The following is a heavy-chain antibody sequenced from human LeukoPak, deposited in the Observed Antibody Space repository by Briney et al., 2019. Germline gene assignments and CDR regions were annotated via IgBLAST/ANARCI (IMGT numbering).Heavy chain of an antibody. J-gene: IGHJ4*02. CDR2: INHGGSI. CDR1: GGSFSGQY. V-gene: IGHV4-34*01. CDR3: AGGDYHGSESYANY. Sequence: SETLSLTCAVYGGSFSGQYWGWIRQRPGKGLEWIGEINHGGSISYNASLKSRVTISLDTSKNQFSLKLSSVTAADTAVYYCAGGDYHGSESYANYWGQGTLVTVSS. D-gene: IGHD3-10*01.